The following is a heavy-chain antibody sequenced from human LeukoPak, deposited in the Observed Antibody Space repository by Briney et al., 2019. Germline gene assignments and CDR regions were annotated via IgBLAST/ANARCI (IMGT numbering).Heavy chain of an antibody. CDR1: GYSISSGYY. V-gene: IGHV4-38-2*02. Sequence: SETLSLTCTVSGYSISSGYYWGWIRQPPGKGLEWIGSIYHSGRTFYNPSLKSRVTISVDTSKNQFSLKLSSVTATDTALYYCARQTLSDTIDYWGQGTLVTVSS. J-gene: IGHJ4*02. CDR2: IYHSGRT. D-gene: IGHD2-2*01. CDR3: ARQTLSDTIDY.